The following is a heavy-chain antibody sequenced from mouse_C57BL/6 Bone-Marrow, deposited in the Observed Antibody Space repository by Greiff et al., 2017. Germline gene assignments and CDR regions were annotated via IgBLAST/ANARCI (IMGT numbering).Heavy chain of an antibody. CDR1: GFTFSDYG. CDR2: ISSGSSTI. V-gene: IGHV5-17*01. CDR3: ARGRRGFAY. Sequence: EVKLMESGGGLVKPGGSLKLSCAASGFTFSDYGMHWVRQAPEKGLEWVAYISSGSSTIYYADTVKGRFTISRDNAKNTLFLQVTSLRSEDTAMYYCARGRRGFAYWGQGTLVTVSA. J-gene: IGHJ3*01.